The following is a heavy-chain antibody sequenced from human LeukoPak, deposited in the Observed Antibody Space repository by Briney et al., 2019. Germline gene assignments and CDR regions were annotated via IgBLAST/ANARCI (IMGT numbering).Heavy chain of an antibody. CDR1: GGSISSGDYY. J-gene: IGHJ6*02. CDR3: ARDFSVVVVPGRDYYYYGMDV. V-gene: IGHV4-30-4*01. CDR2: IYYSGST. Sequence: PSQTLSLTCTVSGGSISSGDYYWSWIRQPPGKGLEWIGYIYYSGSTYYNPSPKSRVTISVDTSKNQFSLKLSSVTAADTAVYYCARDFSVVVVPGRDYYYYGMDVWGQGTTVTVSS. D-gene: IGHD3-22*01.